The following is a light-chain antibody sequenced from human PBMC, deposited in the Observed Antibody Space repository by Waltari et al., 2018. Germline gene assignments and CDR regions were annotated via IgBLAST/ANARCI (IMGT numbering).Light chain of an antibody. V-gene: IGKV3-20*01. CDR2: GAS. Sequence: EIVLTQSPGTLSLSPGERATLSCRASQSVSRAFACYQQNPGQAPRLPIYGASNRATGVPDRFSGSGSGTDFSLISSRLEPEDFAVYYCQHYVSLPVTFGQGTKVEIK. J-gene: IGKJ1*01. CDR1: QSVSRA. CDR3: QHYVSLPVT.